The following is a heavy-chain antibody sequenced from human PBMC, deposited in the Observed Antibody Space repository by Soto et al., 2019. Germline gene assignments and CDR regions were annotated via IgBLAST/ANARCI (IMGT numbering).Heavy chain of an antibody. V-gene: IGHV2-5*02. Sequence: QITLKESGPTLVNRIQTLTLTCTFSGFSLSDNGVGVGWIRQPPGKALEWLALIYWDDEKIYSPSLKTRLTITKDTSKNQVLLTMTNMDPVDTATYYCAHRLTWDAFDIWGQGTMVTVSS. CDR1: GFSLSDNGVG. J-gene: IGHJ3*02. CDR2: IYWDDEK. CDR3: AHRLTWDAFDI. D-gene: IGHD1-26*01.